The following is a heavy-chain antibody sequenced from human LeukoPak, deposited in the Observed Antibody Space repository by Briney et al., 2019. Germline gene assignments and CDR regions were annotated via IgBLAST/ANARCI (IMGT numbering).Heavy chain of an antibody. CDR1: GGSISSYY. Sequence: SETLSLTCTVSGGSISSYYWSWIRQPAGKGLECIGRIYTSGSTNYNPSLKSRVTMSVDTSKNQFSLKLSSVTAADTAVYYCAREVYCSSTSCYSGYYGMDVWGQGTTVTVSS. J-gene: IGHJ6*02. CDR3: AREVYCSSTSCYSGYYGMDV. D-gene: IGHD2-2*01. V-gene: IGHV4-4*07. CDR2: IYTSGST.